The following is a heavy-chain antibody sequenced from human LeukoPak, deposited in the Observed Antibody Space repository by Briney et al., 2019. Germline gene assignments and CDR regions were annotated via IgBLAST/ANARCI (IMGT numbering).Heavy chain of an antibody. CDR3: AKSLYFYDRSNYRYYYYMDV. V-gene: IGHV1-2*02. D-gene: IGHD3-22*01. J-gene: IGHJ6*03. CDR2: INTNSGAT. Sequence: ASVKVSCKASGYTFTDYFMQWVRQVPGQGLEWMGWINTNSGATLYAQKFQGRFTMTRDTSSSTVYMELSTLTSDDTAVYYCAKSLYFYDRSNYRYYYYMDVWAAGTTVTVSS. CDR1: GYTFTDYF.